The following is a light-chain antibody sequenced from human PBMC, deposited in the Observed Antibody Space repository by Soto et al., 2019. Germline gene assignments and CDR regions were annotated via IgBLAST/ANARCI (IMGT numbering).Light chain of an antibody. CDR2: GPS. V-gene: IGKV3-20*01. CDR3: QQFGSAPRT. J-gene: IGKJ1*01. Sequence: EIVLTQSPGTLSLSPGERATLSCRTSQRVSSDFLAWYQQKAGQAPRLLIYGPSNRATGVPDRFIGGGSGTDFTLTISRLEPEDFEVYYCQQFGSAPRTFGQGTKVDIK. CDR1: QRVSSDF.